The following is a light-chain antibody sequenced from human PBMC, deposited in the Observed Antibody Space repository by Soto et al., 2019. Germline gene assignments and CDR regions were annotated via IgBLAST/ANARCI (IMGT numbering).Light chain of an antibody. Sequence: DIQMTQSPSSLSASVGDRVTITCRASQDISNSLAWYQQKTGEVPKVLMYATSILQSGVPAQFTVSGSGTDFYLPIISLQPEDVATYYCQNFNSAPIPFGGGTKVEI. CDR2: ATS. CDR3: QNFNSAPIP. CDR1: QDISNS. J-gene: IGKJ4*01. V-gene: IGKV1-27*01.